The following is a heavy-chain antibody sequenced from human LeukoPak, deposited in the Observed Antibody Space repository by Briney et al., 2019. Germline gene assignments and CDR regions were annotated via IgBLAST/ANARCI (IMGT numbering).Heavy chain of an antibody. J-gene: IGHJ4*02. CDR1: GFTFSSYG. V-gene: IGHV3-30*02. CDR3: AKSLWYDSSGYPLDVFDY. D-gene: IGHD3-22*01. CDR2: IRYDGSNK. Sequence: GGSLRLSCAASGFTFSSYGMHWVRQAPGKGLEWVAFIRYDGSNKYYADSVKGRFTISRDNSKNTLYLQMNSLRAEDTAVYYCAKSLWYDSSGYPLDVFDYWGQGTLVTVSS.